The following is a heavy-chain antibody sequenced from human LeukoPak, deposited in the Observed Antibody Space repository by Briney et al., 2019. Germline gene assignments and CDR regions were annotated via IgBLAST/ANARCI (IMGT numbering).Heavy chain of an antibody. CDR2: INPNSGGT. CDR3: ARDQNYYGSGSHQWNWFDP. Sequence: GASVKVSCKASGYTFTGYYMHWVRQAPGQGLEWMGRINPNSGGTDYAQKFQGRVTMTRDTSISTAYMELSRLRSDDTAVYYCARDQNYYGSGSHQWNWFDPWGQGTLVTVSS. CDR1: GYTFTGYY. V-gene: IGHV1-2*06. J-gene: IGHJ5*02. D-gene: IGHD3-10*01.